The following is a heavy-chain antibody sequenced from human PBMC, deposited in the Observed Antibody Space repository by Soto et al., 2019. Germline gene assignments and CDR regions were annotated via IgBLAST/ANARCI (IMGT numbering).Heavy chain of an antibody. CDR3: ARAVRDGYNLYYFDY. V-gene: IGHV4-39*01. CDR2: IYYSGST. Sequence: SETLSLTCTVSGGSISSSSYYWGWIRQPPGKGLEWIGSIYYSGSTYYNPSLKSRVTISVDTSKNQFSLKLSSVTAADTAVYYCARAVRDGYNLYYFDYWGQGTLVTVSS. CDR1: GGSISSSSYY. J-gene: IGHJ4*02. D-gene: IGHD5-12*01.